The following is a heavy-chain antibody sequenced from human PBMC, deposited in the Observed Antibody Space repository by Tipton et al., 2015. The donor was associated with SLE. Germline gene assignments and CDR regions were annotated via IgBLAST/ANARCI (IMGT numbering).Heavy chain of an antibody. D-gene: IGHD6-13*01. CDR2: IYYSGGT. Sequence: TLSLTCTVSGYSISSGYFWGWIRQPPGKGLEWIGYIYYSGGTNYNPSLNSRVTISVATSKNQVSLNLSSVTAADTAVYYCARELSSSGAFDIWGQGTMVTVSS. V-gene: IGHV4-38-2*02. CDR3: ARELSSSGAFDI. J-gene: IGHJ3*02. CDR1: GYSISSGYF.